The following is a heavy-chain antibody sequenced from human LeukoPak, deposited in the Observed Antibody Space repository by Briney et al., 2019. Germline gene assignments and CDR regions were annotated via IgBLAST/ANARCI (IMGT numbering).Heavy chain of an antibody. D-gene: IGHD7-27*01. CDR2: VNFRGTIS. V-gene: IGHV3-23*01. J-gene: IGHJ4*02. CDR1: GFTFNNFA. CDR3: AKGERGIDY. Sequence: GSLRLSCAASGFTFNNFAMNWVRQAPGKGLEWVSSVNFRGTISYYADSVKGRFTISRDNSKNTLFLQMDSLRAEDAATYYCAKGERGIDYWGQGTLVTVSS.